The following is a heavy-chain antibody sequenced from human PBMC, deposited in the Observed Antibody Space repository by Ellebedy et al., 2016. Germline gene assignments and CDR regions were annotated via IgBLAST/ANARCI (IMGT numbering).Heavy chain of an antibody. V-gene: IGHV3-53*05. J-gene: IGHJ4*02. D-gene: IGHD6-6*01. CDR3: AKDWGMRQLAYFDY. CDR1: GFTVSSNY. Sequence: GGSLRLXXAASGFTVSSNYMSWVRQAPGKGLEWVSVIYSGGSTYYADSVKGRFTISRDNSKNTLYLQMNSLRAEDTAVYYCAKDWGMRQLAYFDYWGQGTLVTVSS. CDR2: IYSGGST.